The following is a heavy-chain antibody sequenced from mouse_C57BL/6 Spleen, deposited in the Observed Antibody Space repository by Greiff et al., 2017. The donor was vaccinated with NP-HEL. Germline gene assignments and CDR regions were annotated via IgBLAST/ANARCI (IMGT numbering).Heavy chain of an antibody. V-gene: IGHV5-9*01. J-gene: IGHJ4*01. CDR2: ISGGGGNT. D-gene: IGHD1-1*01. Sequence: EVKLVESGGGLVKPGGSLKLSCAASGFTFSSYTMSWVRQTPEKRLEWVATISGGGGNTYYPDSVKGRFTISRDNAKNTLYLQMSSLRSEDTALYYCARHDYGSSYVNYAMDYWGQGTSVTVSS. CDR1: GFTFSSYT. CDR3: ARHDYGSSYVNYAMDY.